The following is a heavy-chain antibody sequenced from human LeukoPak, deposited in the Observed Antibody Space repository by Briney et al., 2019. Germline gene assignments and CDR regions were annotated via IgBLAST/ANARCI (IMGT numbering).Heavy chain of an antibody. Sequence: PGGSLRLSCAASGFTFSSYAMHWVRQAPGKGLEWVAVISYDGSNKYYADSVKGRFTISRDNSKNTLYLQMNSLRAEDTAVYYCAKDQRITIFGVVNDAFDIWGQGTMVTVSS. D-gene: IGHD3-3*01. CDR1: GFTFSSYA. V-gene: IGHV3-30-3*01. CDR3: AKDQRITIFGVVNDAFDI. CDR2: ISYDGSNK. J-gene: IGHJ3*02.